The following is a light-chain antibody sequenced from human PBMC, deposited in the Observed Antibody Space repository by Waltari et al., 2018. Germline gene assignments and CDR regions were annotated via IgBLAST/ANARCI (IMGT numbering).Light chain of an antibody. J-gene: IGKJ3*01. CDR3: QQAKSFPLT. Sequence: DILRSQCLSSASPSVGERVTITCRASQGISSSLAWYQQKPGKVPNLLIYAASSLQSGVPSRFSGSGSGTDFTLTISSLQPEDSATYYCQQAKSFPLTFGPGTKVDIK. CDR1: QGISSS. V-gene: IGKV1-12*01. CDR2: AAS.